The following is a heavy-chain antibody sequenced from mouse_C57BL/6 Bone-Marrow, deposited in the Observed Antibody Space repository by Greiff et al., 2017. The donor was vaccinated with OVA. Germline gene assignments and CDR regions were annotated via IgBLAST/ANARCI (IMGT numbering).Heavy chain of an antibody. J-gene: IGHJ3*01. V-gene: IGHV14-4*01. CDR2: IDPENGDT. CDR3: LLAWLAY. Sequence: EVKLMESGAELVRPGASVTLSCTASGFNIQDDYMHWVKQRPEQGLEWLGWIDPENGDTAYASKFQGKATITADTSSNTAYLQLSSLTSEDTAVYYCLLAWLAYWGQGTLVTVSA. CDR1: GFNIQDDY.